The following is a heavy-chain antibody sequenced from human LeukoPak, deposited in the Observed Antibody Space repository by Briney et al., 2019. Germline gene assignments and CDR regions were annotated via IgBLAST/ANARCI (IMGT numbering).Heavy chain of an antibody. CDR1: GGSFSGYY. D-gene: IGHD6-13*01. Sequence: PSESLSLTCAVYGGSFSGYYWSWIRQPPGKGLEWIGEINHSGSTNYNPSLKSRVTISVDTSKNQFSLKLSSVTAADTAVYYCARGRSSWYRWWGQGTLVTVSS. J-gene: IGHJ4*02. CDR3: ARGRSSWYRW. V-gene: IGHV4-34*01. CDR2: INHSGST.